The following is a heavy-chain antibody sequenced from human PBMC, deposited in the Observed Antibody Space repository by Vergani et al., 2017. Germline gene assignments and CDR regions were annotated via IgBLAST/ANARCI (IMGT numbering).Heavy chain of an antibody. CDR2: VSTGTKSQ. CDR3: ATGPYYDSSVHRFDY. D-gene: IGHD3-22*01. Sequence: QLVESGGGWVQPGGSLRLSCVVSGFDFSSYIMNWVRQAPGKGLEWVSFVSTGTKSQSYAESVKGRFTISRDSAKNSLYLQMDSLRAEDTAVYYCATGPYYDSSVHRFDYWGQGTLVTVSS. V-gene: IGHV3-48*01. CDR1: GFDFSSYI. J-gene: IGHJ4*02.